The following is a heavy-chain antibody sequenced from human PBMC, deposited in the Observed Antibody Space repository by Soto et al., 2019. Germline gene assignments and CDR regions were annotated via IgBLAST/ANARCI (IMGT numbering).Heavy chain of an antibody. D-gene: IGHD5-12*01. CDR2: INHSGST. Sequence: SETLSLTCAVYGGSFSGYYWSWIRQPPGKGLEWIGEINHSGSTNYNPSLKSRVTISVDTSKNQFSLKLSSVTAADTAVYYCARGVRYSGYLDYWGQGTLVTVSS. J-gene: IGHJ4*02. CDR1: GGSFSGYY. V-gene: IGHV4-34*01. CDR3: ARGVRYSGYLDY.